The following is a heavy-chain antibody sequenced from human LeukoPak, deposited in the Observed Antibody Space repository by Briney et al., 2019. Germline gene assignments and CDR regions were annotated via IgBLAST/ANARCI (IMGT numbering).Heavy chain of an antibody. CDR3: GRLSGYYDSTSGYFDS. D-gene: IGHD3-22*01. CDR1: GYSFPSYW. CDR2: IYPGDFDT. V-gene: IGHV5-51*01. Sequence: GESLKISCQGSGYSFPSYWIGWVRQMPGEGLEWMGIIYPGDFDTRYSPSFQGQVTISADKSINTAYLQWSSLQASDTAMYYCGRLSGYYDSTSGYFDSWGQGTLLTVSS. J-gene: IGHJ4*02.